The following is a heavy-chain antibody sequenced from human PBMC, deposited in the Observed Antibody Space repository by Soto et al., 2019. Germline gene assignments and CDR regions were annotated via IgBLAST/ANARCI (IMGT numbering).Heavy chain of an antibody. CDR2: ISYDGSNK. V-gene: IGHV3-30-3*01. D-gene: IGHD6-19*01. CDR1: GFTFSRYA. Sequence: PGGSLRHSCAASGFTFSRYAMHWGREAPGKGLEWVAVISYDGSNKYYADSVNGRFTISRDNSKNTLYLQMNSLRAEDTAVYYCAKEGSSGWQKTDYWGQGTLVTVSS. J-gene: IGHJ4*02. CDR3: AKEGSSGWQKTDY.